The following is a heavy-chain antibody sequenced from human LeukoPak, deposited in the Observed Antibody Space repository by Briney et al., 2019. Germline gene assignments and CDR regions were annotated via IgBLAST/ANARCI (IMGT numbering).Heavy chain of an antibody. Sequence: GASVKVSCKASGYTFTSYYMHWVRQAPGQGLEWMGIINPSGGSTSYAQKFQGRVTMTRDTSTSTVYMELSSLRSEDTAVYYCARDWSRDGYNRHYFDYWGQGTLVTVSS. CDR1: GYTFTSYY. CDR3: ARDWSRDGYNRHYFDY. CDR2: INPSGGST. J-gene: IGHJ4*02. V-gene: IGHV1-46*01. D-gene: IGHD5-24*01.